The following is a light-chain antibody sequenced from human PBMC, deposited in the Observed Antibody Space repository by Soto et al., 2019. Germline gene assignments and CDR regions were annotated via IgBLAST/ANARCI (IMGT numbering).Light chain of an antibody. CDR2: SNN. V-gene: IGLV1-44*01. Sequence: QSVLTQPPSAPGTPGQRVTISCSGSHSNIGNNTVNWYQQLPGTAPKLLIYSNNQRPSGVPDRFSGSKSGTSASLAISGLQSEDEADYYCAAWDDSLNVHYVFGTGTKVTVL. CDR1: HSNIGNNT. J-gene: IGLJ1*01. CDR3: AAWDDSLNVHYV.